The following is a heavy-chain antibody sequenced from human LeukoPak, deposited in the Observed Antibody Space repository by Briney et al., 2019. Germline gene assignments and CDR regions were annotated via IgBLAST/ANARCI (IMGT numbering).Heavy chain of an antibody. D-gene: IGHD7-27*01. V-gene: IGHV4-34*01. CDR1: GGSFSGYY. Sequence: SETLSLTCAVYGGSFSGYYWSWIRQPPGKGLEWIGEINHSGSTNYNPSLRSRVTISVDTSKNQFSLKLSSVTAADTAVYYCARFHPNWGLDYWGQGILVTVSS. J-gene: IGHJ4*02. CDR2: INHSGST. CDR3: ARFHPNWGLDY.